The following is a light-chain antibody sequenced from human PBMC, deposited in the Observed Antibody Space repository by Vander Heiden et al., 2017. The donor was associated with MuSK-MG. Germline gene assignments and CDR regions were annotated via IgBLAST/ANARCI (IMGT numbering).Light chain of an antibody. V-gene: IGKV1-39*01. CDR1: QSISSY. CDR3: QESDSTPRT. CDR2: AAS. J-gene: IGKJ1*01. Sequence: DIQMTHSPSSLSASVGDSVTITCRASQSISSYLNWYQQKPGKAPKLLIYAASSLQSGVPSRFSGSASGTDFTLTISSLQPEDFATYYCQESDSTPRTFGQGTKVEMK.